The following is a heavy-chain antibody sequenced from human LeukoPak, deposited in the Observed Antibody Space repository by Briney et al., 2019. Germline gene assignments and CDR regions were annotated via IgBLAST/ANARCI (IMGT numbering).Heavy chain of an antibody. Sequence: SQTLSLTCTVSGGSISSGDYYWSWIRQPPGKGLEWIGYIHYSGSTYYNPSLKSRVTISVDTSKNQFSLKLSSVTAADTAVYYCARVLWFGELSPSYGMDVWGKGTTVTVSS. CDR3: ARVLWFGELSPSYGMDV. V-gene: IGHV4-30-4*01. J-gene: IGHJ6*04. CDR1: GGSISSGDYY. D-gene: IGHD3-10*01. CDR2: IHYSGST.